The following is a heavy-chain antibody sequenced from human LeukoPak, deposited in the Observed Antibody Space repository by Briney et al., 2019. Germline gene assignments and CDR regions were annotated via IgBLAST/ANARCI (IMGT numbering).Heavy chain of an antibody. V-gene: IGHV1-18*01. D-gene: IGHD3-9*01. CDR2: ISAYNGNT. J-gene: IGHJ4*02. CDR3: ARGDILTGYKPYYFDY. CDR1: GYTLTSYG. Sequence: GASVKVSCKASGYTLTSYGISWVRQAPGQGLEWMGWISAYNGNTNYAQKLQGRVTMTTDTSTSTAYMELRSLRSDDTAVYYCARGDILTGYKPYYFDYWGQGTLVTVSS.